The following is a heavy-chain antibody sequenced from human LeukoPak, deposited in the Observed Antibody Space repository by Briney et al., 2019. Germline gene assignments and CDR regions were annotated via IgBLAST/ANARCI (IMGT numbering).Heavy chain of an antibody. CDR3: ARRYGSGSSGTFDY. CDR1: GGSISSYY. J-gene: IGHJ4*02. D-gene: IGHD3-10*01. Sequence: SETLSLTCTVSGGSISSYYWSWIRQPPGKGLEWIGNIYYSGSTNYNPSLKSRVTISVDTSKNQFSLKLSSVTAADTAVYYCARRYGSGSSGTFDYWGQGTLVTVSS. CDR2: IYYSGST. V-gene: IGHV4-59*01.